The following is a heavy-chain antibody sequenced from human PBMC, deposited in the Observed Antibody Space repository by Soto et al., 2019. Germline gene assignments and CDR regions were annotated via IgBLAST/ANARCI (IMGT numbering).Heavy chain of an antibody. J-gene: IGHJ5*02. CDR1: GFTFSSYA. V-gene: IGHV3-23*01. CDR3: AKGGIAAAGHHNWFDP. CDR2: ISGSGGST. Sequence: EVQLLESGGGLVQPGGSLRLSCAASGFTFSSYAISWVRQAPGKGLEWVSAISGSGGSTYYADSVKGRFTISRDNSKNTLYLQRNSLIAEDTAVYYCAKGGIAAAGHHNWFDPWGQGTLVTVSS. D-gene: IGHD6-13*01.